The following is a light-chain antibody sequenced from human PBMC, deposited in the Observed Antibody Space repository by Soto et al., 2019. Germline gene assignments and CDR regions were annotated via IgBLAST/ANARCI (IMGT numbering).Light chain of an antibody. CDR2: DAS. V-gene: IGKV1-33*01. J-gene: IGKJ1*01. CDR1: QDISNY. Sequence: DIQMTQSPSSLSASVGDRVTITCQASQDISNYLNWYQQKPGKAPKLLIYDASNLETGVPSRFSGSGSGTDFTFTISSLQPEDIATYYCQQYDNPPVTFGQETKVEIK. CDR3: QQYDNPPVT.